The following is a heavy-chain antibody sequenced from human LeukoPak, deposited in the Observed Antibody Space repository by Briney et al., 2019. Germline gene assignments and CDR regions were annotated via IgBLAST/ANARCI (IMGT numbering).Heavy chain of an antibody. CDR1: GFTFSSYS. V-gene: IGHV3-21*01. CDR3: ARDSSGWPPTRDY. D-gene: IGHD6-19*01. J-gene: IGHJ4*02. CDR2: ISSSRSYI. Sequence: PGGSLRLSCAASGFTFSSYSMNWVRQAPGKGLEWVSSISSSRSYIYYADSVKGRFTISRDNAKNSLYLQMNSLRVEDTAVYYCARDSSGWPPTRDYWGQGTLVTVSS.